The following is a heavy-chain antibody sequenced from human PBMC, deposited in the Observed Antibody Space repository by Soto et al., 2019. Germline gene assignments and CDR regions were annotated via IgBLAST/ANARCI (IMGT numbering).Heavy chain of an antibody. CDR2: IFAGGLS. J-gene: IGHJ4*02. V-gene: IGHV3-66*01. CDR3: GRGFHWGSLYFPLAAS. Sequence: SGGSLRLSCAASGFTFSIYWMSWVGQAPGKGLEWVSVIFAGGLSSYADSVKGRFMMYRETSNNTLFLKMNKLRAEASAVYCCGRGFHWGSLYFPLAASWGKGVLVTVS. CDR1: GFTFSIYW. D-gene: IGHD3-16*01.